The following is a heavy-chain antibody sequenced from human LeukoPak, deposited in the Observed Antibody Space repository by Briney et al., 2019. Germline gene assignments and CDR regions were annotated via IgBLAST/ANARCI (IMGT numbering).Heavy chain of an antibody. J-gene: IGHJ4*02. V-gene: IGHV3-23*01. CDR2: ISDTSTGT. Sequence: PGGSLRLSCAASGFSFSGFAMTWVRQAPGKGLEWVSSISDTSTGTYYADSVKGRFTISRDNSKNTLYLHMNSLRVEDTAGYYCAKVLYYYNNFDYWGQGTLVTVSS. D-gene: IGHD1-26*01. CDR3: AKVLYYYNNFDY. CDR1: GFSFSGFA.